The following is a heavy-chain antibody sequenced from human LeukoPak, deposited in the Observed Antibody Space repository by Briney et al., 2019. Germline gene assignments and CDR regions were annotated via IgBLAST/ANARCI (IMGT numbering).Heavy chain of an antibody. V-gene: IGHV3-30*18. CDR1: GFTFSNYG. CDR3: AKDWSRITMVRGVADAFDI. D-gene: IGHD3-10*01. J-gene: IGHJ3*02. CDR2: ISYDGNNK. Sequence: GGSLRLSCAASGFTFSNYGIHWVRQAPGKGLEWVAVISYDGNNKYYADSVKGRFTISRDNSKNTLYLQMNSLRAEDTAVYYCAKDWSRITMVRGVADAFDIWGQGTMVTVSS.